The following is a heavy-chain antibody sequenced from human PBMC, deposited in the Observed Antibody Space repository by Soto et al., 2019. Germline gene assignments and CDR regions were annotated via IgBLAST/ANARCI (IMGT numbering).Heavy chain of an antibody. Sequence: QVPLVESGGGVVQPGRSLRLSCAASGFTFSSYGMHWVRQAPGKGLEWVAVISYDGSNKYYADSVKGRFTISRDNSKNTLYLQINSLRAEDTAGYYCAKSGSAAGGAVDYWGQGTLVTVSS. CDR1: GFTFSSYG. D-gene: IGHD2-15*01. CDR3: AKSGSAAGGAVDY. J-gene: IGHJ4*02. CDR2: ISYDGSNK. V-gene: IGHV3-30*18.